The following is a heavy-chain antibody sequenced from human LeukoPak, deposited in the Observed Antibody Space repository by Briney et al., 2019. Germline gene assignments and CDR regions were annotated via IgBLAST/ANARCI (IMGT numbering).Heavy chain of an antibody. CDR3: ATFFYGGNAGGSVGY. CDR1: GFTFSSYG. CDR2: IRYDGSNK. Sequence: PGGSLRLSCAASGFTFSSYGMHWVRQAPGKGLEWVAFIRYDGSNKYYADPVKGRFTISSDNSKNTLYLQMNSLRAEDTAVYYCATFFYGGNAGGSVGYWGQGTLVTVSS. J-gene: IGHJ4*02. D-gene: IGHD4-23*01. V-gene: IGHV3-30*02.